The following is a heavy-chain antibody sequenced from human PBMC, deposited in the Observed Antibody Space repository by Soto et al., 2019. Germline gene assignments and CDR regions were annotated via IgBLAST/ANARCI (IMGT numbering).Heavy chain of an antibody. V-gene: IGHV4-59*01. Sequence: SETLSLTCTVSGGSISNYYWSWIRQPPGKGLEWIGYIYYSGSTNYNPSLKSRVTISVDTSKNQFSLKLSSVTAADTAVYYCASTPYCSSTSCYPAINFDYWGQGTLVTVSS. CDR1: GGSISNYY. J-gene: IGHJ4*02. CDR3: ASTPYCSSTSCYPAINFDY. CDR2: IYYSGST. D-gene: IGHD2-2*01.